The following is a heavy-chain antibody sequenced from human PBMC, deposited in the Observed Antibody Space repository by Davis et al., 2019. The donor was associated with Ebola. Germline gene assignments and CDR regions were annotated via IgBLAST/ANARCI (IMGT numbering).Heavy chain of an antibody. CDR1: GFTFSSYG. Sequence: GESLKISCAASGFTFSSYGMHWVRQAPGKGLEWVAVIWYDGSNKYYADSVKGRFTISRDNSKNTLYLQMNSLRAEDTALYHCARDGTTVTHFDYWGQGTLVTVSS. J-gene: IGHJ4*02. D-gene: IGHD4-17*01. CDR2: IWYDGSNK. CDR3: ARDGTTVTHFDY. V-gene: IGHV3-33*01.